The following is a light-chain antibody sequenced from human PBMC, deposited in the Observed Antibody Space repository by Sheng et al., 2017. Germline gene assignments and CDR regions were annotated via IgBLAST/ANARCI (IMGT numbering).Light chain of an antibody. V-gene: IGLV2-14*03. Sequence: QSALTQPASVSGSPGQSITISCTGTSSDVGGYDYVSWYQHHPGKAPKLMIYDVSNRPSGVSNRFSASKSGNTASLTISGIQAEDEAYYYCSSFTSTTTLAFGGGTKLTVL. CDR2: DVS. J-gene: IGLJ3*02. CDR3: SSFTSTTTLA. CDR1: SSDVGGYDY.